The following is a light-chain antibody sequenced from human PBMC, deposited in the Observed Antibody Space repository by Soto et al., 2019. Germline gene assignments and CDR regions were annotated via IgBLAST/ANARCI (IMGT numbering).Light chain of an antibody. V-gene: IGKV1-5*03. Sequence: DIQMTQSPSTLSASVGDTVTITCRASQSISNWLAWYQQKPGQAPKLLIHKASTLESGVPSRFSGSGSGTEFTLPISSLQPDDFATLYCQQYDRFPYTFGQGTKLEIK. CDR1: QSISNW. CDR2: KAS. CDR3: QQYDRFPYT. J-gene: IGKJ2*01.